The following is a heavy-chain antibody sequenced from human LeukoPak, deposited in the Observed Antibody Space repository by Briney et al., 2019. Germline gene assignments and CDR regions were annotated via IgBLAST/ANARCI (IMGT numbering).Heavy chain of an antibody. D-gene: IGHD2/OR15-2a*01. CDR1: GFTFNSYV. V-gene: IGHV3-23*01. Sequence: TGGSLRLSCAASGFTFNSYVMSWVRQFPGKGLEWVSSISAGGVTTYYAASVKGRFTIYRDNSKNTLDLQRSSQRAEDTALYYCAKDNLLAQSDSTLGKNHFDYWGQGTLVTVSS. CDR3: AKDNLLAQSDSTLGKNHFDY. J-gene: IGHJ4*02. CDR2: ISAGGVTT.